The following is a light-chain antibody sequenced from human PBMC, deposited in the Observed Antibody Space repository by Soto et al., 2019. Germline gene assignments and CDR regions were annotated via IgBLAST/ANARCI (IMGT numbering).Light chain of an antibody. J-gene: IGKJ3*01. Sequence: DIQMTQSPSSLSASVGDSVTITCRASQDISYYLAWFQQKPGKPPKLLIYAASTLESGVPSRFSGGRSGTDFTLTISSLQPEDFATFYCQKYASHPFIFGPGTRLQIK. CDR2: AAS. CDR3: QKYASHPFI. V-gene: IGKV1-27*01. CDR1: QDISYY.